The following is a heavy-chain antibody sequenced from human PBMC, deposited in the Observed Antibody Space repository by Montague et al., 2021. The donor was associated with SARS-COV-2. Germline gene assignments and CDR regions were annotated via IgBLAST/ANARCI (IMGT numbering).Heavy chain of an antibody. J-gene: IGHJ6*02. CDR1: GFSLSTSGMC. D-gene: IGHD5-18*01. CDR2: IDRDDDK. CDR3: ARIPTAGTPMGNHYYYGIDV. Sequence: PALVKPTQTPTLTCTFSGFSLSTSGMCVSWIRQPPGKALEWLALIDRDDDKYYSTSLKTRLTISKDTSKNQVVLTMTNMDPVDTATFYCARIPTAGTPMGNHYYYGIDVWGQGTTVTVSS. V-gene: IGHV2-70*01.